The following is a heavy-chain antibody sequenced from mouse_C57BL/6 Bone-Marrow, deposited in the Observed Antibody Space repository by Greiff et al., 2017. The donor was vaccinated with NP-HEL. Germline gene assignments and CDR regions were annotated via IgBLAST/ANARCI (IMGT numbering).Heavy chain of an antibody. CDR1: GYTFTDYE. CDR3: TRAYYYGSSSFDY. Sequence: VQLQQSGAELVRPGASVTLSCKASGYTFTDYEMHWVKQTPVHGLEWIGAIDPETGGTAYNQKFKGKAILTADKSSSTAYMELRSLTSEDSAVYYCTRAYYYGSSSFDYWGQGTTLTVSS. D-gene: IGHD1-1*01. V-gene: IGHV1-15*01. J-gene: IGHJ2*01. CDR2: IDPETGGT.